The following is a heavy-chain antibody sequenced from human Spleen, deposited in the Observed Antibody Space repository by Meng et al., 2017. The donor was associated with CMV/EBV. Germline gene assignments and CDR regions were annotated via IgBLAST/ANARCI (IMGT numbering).Heavy chain of an antibody. D-gene: IGHD3-3*01. CDR3: ARGGIFWSGYWTAGGFDF. J-gene: IGHJ4*02. V-gene: IGHV3-7*01. Sequence: GGSLRLSCGASGVSFSQHWMSWVRQAPGKGLECVANINQDGGQTYYVDSVEGRFTISRNNAKNSLYLQMNTLRVEDTAIYYCARGGIFWSGYWTAGGFDFWGRGILVTVSS. CDR2: INQDGGQT. CDR1: GVSFSQHW.